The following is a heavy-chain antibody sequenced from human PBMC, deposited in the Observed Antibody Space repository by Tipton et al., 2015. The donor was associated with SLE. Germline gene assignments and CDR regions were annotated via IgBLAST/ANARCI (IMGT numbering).Heavy chain of an antibody. V-gene: IGHV1-18*01. CDR3: AREEDLGDLDY. J-gene: IGHJ4*02. CDR1: GYTFTTHG. Sequence: QLVQSGAEVKKPGASVKVSCKTSGYTFTTHGIAWVRQAPGQGLEWMGWISPYNGYTSTSTAYLELRSLRSDDTAVYYCAREEDLGDLDYWGQGTLITVSS. D-gene: IGHD3-10*01. CDR2: ISPYNG.